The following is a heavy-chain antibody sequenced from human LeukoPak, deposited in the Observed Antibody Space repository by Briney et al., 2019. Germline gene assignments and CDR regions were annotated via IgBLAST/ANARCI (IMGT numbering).Heavy chain of an antibody. Sequence: ASVKVSCKASGYTFTSYGISWVRQAPEQGLEWMGWISAYNGNTNYAQKLQGRVTMTTDTSTSTAYMELRSLRSDDTAVYYCARDHYDFWSGPGDPSNDWYKFDYWGQGTLVTVSS. J-gene: IGHJ4*02. D-gene: IGHD3-3*01. CDR1: GYTFTSYG. CDR3: ARDHYDFWSGPGDPSNDWYKFDY. CDR2: ISAYNGNT. V-gene: IGHV1-18*01.